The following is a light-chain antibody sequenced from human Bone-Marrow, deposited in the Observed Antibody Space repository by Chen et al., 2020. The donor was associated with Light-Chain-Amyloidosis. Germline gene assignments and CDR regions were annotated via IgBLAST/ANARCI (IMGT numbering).Light chain of an antibody. CDR2: GSS. CDR3: QQYGTSPLT. CDR1: QTISSNY. J-gene: IGKJ4*01. V-gene: IGKV3-20*01. Sequence: EIVLTQSPGTLSLSPGEGANLSCRASQTISSNYLTWYQPNFGQAPRLLIYGSSSRATGIPDRFTGSGSGADITLTNNRLEPEDFAMYYCQQYGTSPLTFGGGTKVEI.